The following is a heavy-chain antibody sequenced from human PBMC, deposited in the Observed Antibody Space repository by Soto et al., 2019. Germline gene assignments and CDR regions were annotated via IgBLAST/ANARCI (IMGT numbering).Heavy chain of an antibody. D-gene: IGHD3-9*01. CDR3: ARHRGYYDILTGYYAELNFDY. V-gene: IGHV4-39*01. J-gene: IGHJ4*02. CDR1: GVSISSSSYY. CDR2: IYYSGTT. Sequence: SETLSLTCTVSGVSISSSSYYWGWIRQPPGKGLEWIGSIYYSGTTYYNPSLKSRVTISVDTSKNQFSLKLSSVTAADTAVYYCARHRGYYDILTGYYAELNFDYWGQGTLVT.